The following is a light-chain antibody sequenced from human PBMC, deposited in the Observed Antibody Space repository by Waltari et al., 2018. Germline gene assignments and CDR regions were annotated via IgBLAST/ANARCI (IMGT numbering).Light chain of an antibody. CDR1: QSLQNSSEYHK. V-gene: IGKV2-28*01. Sequence: QSLQNSSEYHKIVCYRQKPGQSPPLVSYLGSNRACGVPVSFSGGESGAEFTHKIIRVEAGDVGVYYCMQTLQALCTFRAGTKVDIK. CDR3: MQTLQALCT. J-gene: IGKJ3*01. CDR2: LGS.